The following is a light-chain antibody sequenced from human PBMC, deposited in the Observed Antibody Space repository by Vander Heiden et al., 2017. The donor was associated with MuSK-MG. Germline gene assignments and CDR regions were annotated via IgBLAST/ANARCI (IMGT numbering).Light chain of an antibody. Sequence: SALTQPASVSGSPGQSITISCTGTSSDVGGYNYVSWYQQHPGKAPKLMIYDVSNRPSGVSNRFSGSKSGNTASLTISGLQAEDEADYYCSSYTSSSTLGYVFGTGTKVTVL. V-gene: IGLV2-14*01. J-gene: IGLJ1*01. CDR2: DVS. CDR1: SSDVGGYNY. CDR3: SSYTSSSTLGYV.